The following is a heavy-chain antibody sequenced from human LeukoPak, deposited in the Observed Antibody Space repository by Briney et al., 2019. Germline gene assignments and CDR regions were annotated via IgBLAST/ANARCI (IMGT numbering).Heavy chain of an antibody. CDR3: ARGGRYLFSRPPFDI. J-gene: IGHJ3*02. V-gene: IGHV3-21*01. D-gene: IGHD3-9*01. Sequence: PGGPLRLSCAASGFTFSSYSMNWVRQAPGKGLEWVSSISSSSSYIYYADSVKGRFTISRDNAKNSLYLQMNSLRAEDTAVYYCARGGRYLFSRPPFDIWGQGTMVTVSS. CDR2: ISSSSSYI. CDR1: GFTFSSYS.